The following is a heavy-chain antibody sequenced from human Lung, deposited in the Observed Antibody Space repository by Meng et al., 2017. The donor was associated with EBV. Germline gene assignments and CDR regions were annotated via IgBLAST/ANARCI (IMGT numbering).Heavy chain of an antibody. J-gene: IGHJ4*02. CDR1: GGTCIRVY. D-gene: IGHD3-16*01. V-gene: IGHV1-69*01. Sequence: VMKRSWVWVVGLVKTVGGTCIRVYMMWNLYAPGQGLEWMGGIVSIFGATHYAQRFQGRVTVTADASTSTAYMELSSLTSEDTAVYYCATGRKESNGGAYYFDSWGQGTLVTVSS. CDR3: ATGRKESNGGAYYFDS. CDR2: IVSIFGAT.